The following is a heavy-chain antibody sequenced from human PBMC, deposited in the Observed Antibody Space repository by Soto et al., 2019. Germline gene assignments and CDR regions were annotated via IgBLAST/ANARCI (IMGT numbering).Heavy chain of an antibody. J-gene: IGHJ4*02. CDR1: QFTFGSYN. V-gene: IGHV3-48*02. Sequence: SGGSLRLSCAASQFTFGSYNMNWVRQAPGKGLEWVSYISSSSDIIYYAGSVKGRFTISRDNAKNSLYLQMSRLRDDDTAVYYCARDPNNSRGAYYFDYWGQGTLVTVSS. D-gene: IGHD3-22*01. CDR3: ARDPNNSRGAYYFDY. CDR2: ISSSSDII.